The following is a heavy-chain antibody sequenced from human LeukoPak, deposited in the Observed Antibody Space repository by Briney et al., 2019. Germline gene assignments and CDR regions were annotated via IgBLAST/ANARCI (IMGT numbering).Heavy chain of an antibody. V-gene: IGHV4-39*01. D-gene: IGHD1/OR15-1a*01. CDR2: IYYSGST. Sequence: SETLSLTCTVSGGSISSSSYYWGWIRQPPGKGLEWIGSIYYSGSTYYNPSLKSRVTISVDTSKNQFSLKLSSVTAADTAVYYCARLSIGTSRGYYYYYMDVWGKGTTVTVSS. J-gene: IGHJ6*03. CDR1: GGSISSSSYY. CDR3: ARLSIGTSRGYYYYYMDV.